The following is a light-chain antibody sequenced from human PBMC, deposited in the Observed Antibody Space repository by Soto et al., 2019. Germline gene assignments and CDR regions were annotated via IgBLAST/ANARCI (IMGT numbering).Light chain of an antibody. CDR2: SAS. CDR1: QSLHSNF. CDR3: HQSGIAPLT. Sequence: EIVLTQFPGTLSLSPGERATLSCRASQSLHSNFLVWYQQKPGQAPRLLISSASRRATGIPDRFSGSGSGTDFTLTISRLDPEDCAVYYCHQSGIAPLTFGHGTRVDV. V-gene: IGKV3-20*01. J-gene: IGKJ3*01.